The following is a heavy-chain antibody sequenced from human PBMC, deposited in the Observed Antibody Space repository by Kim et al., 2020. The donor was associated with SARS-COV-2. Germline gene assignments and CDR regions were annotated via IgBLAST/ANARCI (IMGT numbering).Heavy chain of an antibody. D-gene: IGHD6-19*01. CDR3: ARGSQGSGWYLSLDSFQGSDSYSGMDV. V-gene: IGHV1-69*13. J-gene: IGHJ6*02. Sequence: SVKVSCKASGGTFSSYAISWVRQAPGQGLEWMGGIIHIFGTANYAQKFQGRVTITADESTSTGYMELSSLRSEDTAVYYCARGSQGSGWYLSLDSFQGSDSYSGMDVWGQGPTVTVSS. CDR1: GGTFSSYA. CDR2: IIHIFGTA.